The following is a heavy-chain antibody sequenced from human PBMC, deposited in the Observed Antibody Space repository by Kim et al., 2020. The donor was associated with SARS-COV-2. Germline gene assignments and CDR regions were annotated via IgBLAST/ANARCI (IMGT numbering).Heavy chain of an antibody. CDR2: IYHSGST. V-gene: IGHV4-4*02. CDR1: GGSISSSNW. J-gene: IGHJ4*02. D-gene: IGHD3-10*01. Sequence: SETLSLTCAVSGGSISSSNWWSWVRQPPGKGLEWIGEIYHSGSTNYNPSLKSRVTISVDKSKNQFSLTLSSVTVADTAVYYCARVRVVLWVGEFDYWGQGTLVTVSS. CDR3: ARVRVVLWVGEFDY.